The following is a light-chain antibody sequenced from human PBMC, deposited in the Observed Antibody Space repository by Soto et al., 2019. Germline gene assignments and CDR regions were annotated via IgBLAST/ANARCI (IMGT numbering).Light chain of an antibody. V-gene: IGKV3-11*01. CDR3: QQRSNWPSIT. J-gene: IGKJ5*01. CDR1: QSVSNDF. Sequence: EIVLTQSPGILSLSPGERATLSCRASQSVSNDFLAWYQQKPGQAPRLLIYDASNRATGIPARFSGSGSGTDFTLTISSLESEDIAVYYCQQRSNWPSITFGQGTRLEIK. CDR2: DAS.